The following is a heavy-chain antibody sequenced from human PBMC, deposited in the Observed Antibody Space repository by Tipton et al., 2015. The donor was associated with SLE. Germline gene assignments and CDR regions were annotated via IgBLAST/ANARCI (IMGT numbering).Heavy chain of an antibody. CDR1: GGSIGTSNYY. V-gene: IGHV4-39*07. J-gene: IGHJ4*02. CDR2: FYYTGSA. D-gene: IGHD5-12*01. Sequence: TLSLTCTVSGGSIGTSNYYWGWIRQPPGKGLEWVGSFYYTGSAYYNPSLKSRVTISLDTSKNQFSLKLTSVTAADTALYYCARSEYSDGLLDYWGQGTLVTVSS. CDR3: ARSEYSDGLLDY.